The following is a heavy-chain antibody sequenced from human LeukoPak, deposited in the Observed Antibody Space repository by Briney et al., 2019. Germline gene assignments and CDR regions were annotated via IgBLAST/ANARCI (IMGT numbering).Heavy chain of an antibody. Sequence: GGSLRLSCAASGFTFSSYAMSWVRQAPGKGLEWVSAISGSGGSTYYADSVKGRFTISRDNSKNTLYLQMNSLRAEDAAVYYCARTTVTPGSFDAFDIWGQGTMVTVSS. CDR1: GFTFSSYA. V-gene: IGHV3-23*01. CDR2: ISGSGGST. D-gene: IGHD4-17*01. CDR3: ARTTVTPGSFDAFDI. J-gene: IGHJ3*02.